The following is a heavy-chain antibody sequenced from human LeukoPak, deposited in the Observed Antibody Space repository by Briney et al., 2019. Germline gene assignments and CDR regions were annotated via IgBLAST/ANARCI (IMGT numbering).Heavy chain of an antibody. J-gene: IGHJ6*03. CDR3: ARDNYYGSGSFPPYPYYYMDV. CDR1: GFTFSSYE. CDR2: ISSSGSAI. Sequence: GGSLRLSCAASGFTFSSYEMNWVRQAPGKGLEWVSYISSSGSAIYYADSVKGRFTISRDNAKNSLYLQMNSLRAEDTAVYYCARDNYYGSGSFPPYPYYYMDVWGKGTTVIVSS. V-gene: IGHV3-48*03. D-gene: IGHD3-10*01.